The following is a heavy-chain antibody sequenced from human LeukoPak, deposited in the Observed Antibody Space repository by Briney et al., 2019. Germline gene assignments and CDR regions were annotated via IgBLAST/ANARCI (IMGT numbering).Heavy chain of an antibody. J-gene: IGHJ5*02. CDR3: AKGPLGYCSGGICPWRWFDP. CDR1: GFTLNKYA. D-gene: IGHD2-15*01. Sequence: GGSLRLSCAASGFTLNKYAMSWVRQAPGKGLEWVSVISGSGGTTHYADSVKGRFAISRDNSKNTLYLQMTRLRAEDTAVNYCAKGPLGYCSGGICPWRWFDPWCQGTLVTVSS. CDR2: ISGSGGTT. V-gene: IGHV3-23*01.